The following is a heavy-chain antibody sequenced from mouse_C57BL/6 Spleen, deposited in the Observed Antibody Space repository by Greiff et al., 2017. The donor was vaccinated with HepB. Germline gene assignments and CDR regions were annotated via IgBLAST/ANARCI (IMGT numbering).Heavy chain of an antibody. D-gene: IGHD2-4*01. Sequence: LVESGAELVRPGTSVKMSCKASGYTFTNYWIGWAKQRPGHGLEWIGDIYPGGGYTNYNEKFKGKATLTADKSSSTAYMQFSSLTSEDSAIYYCARCDYDGDYAMDYWGQGTSVTVSS. V-gene: IGHV1-63*01. CDR1: GYTFTNYW. CDR3: ARCDYDGDYAMDY. J-gene: IGHJ4*01. CDR2: IYPGGGYT.